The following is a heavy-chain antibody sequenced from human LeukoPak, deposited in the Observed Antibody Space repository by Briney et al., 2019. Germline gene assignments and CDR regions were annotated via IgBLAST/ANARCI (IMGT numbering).Heavy chain of an antibody. CDR1: EFTFSTYW. CDR3: ARGRGLDY. CDR2: IKQDGREK. Sequence: GGSLRLSCAASEFTFSTYWMGWVRQAPGKGLEWVANIKQDGREKYYVDSVKGRFTISRDNAKNSLYLRMNSLRAEDTAVYYCARGRGLDYWGQGTLVTVSS. J-gene: IGHJ4*02. V-gene: IGHV3-7*01.